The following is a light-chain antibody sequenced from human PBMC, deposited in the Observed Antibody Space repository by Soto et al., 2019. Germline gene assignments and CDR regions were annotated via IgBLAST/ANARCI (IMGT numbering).Light chain of an antibody. CDR2: SNN. V-gene: IGLV1-44*01. CDR1: SSNIESNT. J-gene: IGLJ2*01. Sequence: QSVLTQPPSASGTPGQRVTISCSGSSSNIESNTVNWYQQLPGTAPKLLIYSNNQRPSGVPDRFSGSKSGTSASLAISGLQSEDEADYYCAAWDDSLNGSVVFGGGTKLTVL. CDR3: AAWDDSLNGSVV.